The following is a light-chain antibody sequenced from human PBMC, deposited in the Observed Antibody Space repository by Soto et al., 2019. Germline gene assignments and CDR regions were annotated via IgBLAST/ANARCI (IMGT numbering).Light chain of an antibody. Sequence: DIQMTQSPSTLSASVGDRVTITCRASQSISSWLAWYQQKPGKAPKLLIHEASRLETGVPSRFSGSESGTEFTLTISGLHAEDSATYYCQRYTNFPLTFGGGTKVDIK. J-gene: IGKJ4*01. CDR3: QRYTNFPLT. CDR2: EAS. CDR1: QSISSW. V-gene: IGKV1-5*01.